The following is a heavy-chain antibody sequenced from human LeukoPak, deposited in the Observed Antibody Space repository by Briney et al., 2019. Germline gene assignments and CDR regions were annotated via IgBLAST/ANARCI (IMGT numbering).Heavy chain of an antibody. D-gene: IGHD4-11*01. CDR1: GGSISSYY. J-gene: IGHJ4*02. CDR2: IYYSGST. Sequence: SETLSLTCTVSGGSISSYYWGWIRQPPGKGLEWIGSIYYSGSTYYNPSLKSRVTISVDTSKNQFPPKLSSVTAADTAVYYCARLYDYSTEVFDYWGQGTLVTVSS. V-gene: IGHV4-39*01. CDR3: ARLYDYSTEVFDY.